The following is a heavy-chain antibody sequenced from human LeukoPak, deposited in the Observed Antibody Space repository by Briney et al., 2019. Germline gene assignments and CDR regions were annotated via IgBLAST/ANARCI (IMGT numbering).Heavy chain of an antibody. CDR2: INHSGST. J-gene: IGHJ4*02. CDR3: ARGLRGYSYGYFDY. CDR1: GGSFSGYY. D-gene: IGHD5-18*01. Sequence: SETLSLTCAVYGGSFSGYYWSWIRQPPGKGLEWIGEINHSGSTNYNPSLKSRVTISVDTSKNQFSLKLSSVTAADTAVYYCARGLRGYSYGYFDYWGXXTLVTVSS. V-gene: IGHV4-34*01.